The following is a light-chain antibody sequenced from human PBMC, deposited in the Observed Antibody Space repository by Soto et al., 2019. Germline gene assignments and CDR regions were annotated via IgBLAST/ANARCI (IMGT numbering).Light chain of an antibody. Sequence: QSVLTQPPSASGTPGQRVTISCSGSSSNIGTNDAFWYQQLPGTAPKLLIYRSNQRPSGDPDRFSGSKSGTSASLAISGLRSEDEADYYCASWDYSLSGVLFGGGTKRTVL. CDR1: SSNIGTND. V-gene: IGLV1-47*01. CDR2: RSN. J-gene: IGLJ2*01. CDR3: ASWDYSLSGVL.